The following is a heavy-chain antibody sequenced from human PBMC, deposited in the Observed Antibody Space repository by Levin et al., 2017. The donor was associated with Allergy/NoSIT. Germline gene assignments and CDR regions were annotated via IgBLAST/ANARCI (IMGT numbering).Heavy chain of an antibody. D-gene: IGHD5-24*01. Sequence: GESLKISCAASGFTFSDYGMTWVRQAPGKGLEWISYMSSSSASTRYYADSVKGRFTISRDNAKNSLYLQMNSLRDDDTAVYFCARDPLRRDGYNFDSWGQGTLVTVSS. V-gene: IGHV3-48*02. CDR1: GFTFSDYG. J-gene: IGHJ4*02. CDR3: ARDPLRRDGYNFDS. CDR2: MSSSSASTR.